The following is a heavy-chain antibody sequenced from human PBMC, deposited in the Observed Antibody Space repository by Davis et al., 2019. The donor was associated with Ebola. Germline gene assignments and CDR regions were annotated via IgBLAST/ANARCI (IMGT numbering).Heavy chain of an antibody. CDR2: TYYRSKWYN. CDR3: ARGSSGWYAYYYYGMDV. Sequence: SQTPSLTCAISGDSVSSNSAAWNWIRQSPSRGLEWLGRTYYRSKWYNDYAVSVKSRITINPDTSKNQFSLQLNSVTPEDTAVYYCARGSSGWYAYYYYGMDVWGQGTTVTVSS. J-gene: IGHJ6*02. D-gene: IGHD6-19*01. CDR1: GDSVSSNSAA. V-gene: IGHV6-1*01.